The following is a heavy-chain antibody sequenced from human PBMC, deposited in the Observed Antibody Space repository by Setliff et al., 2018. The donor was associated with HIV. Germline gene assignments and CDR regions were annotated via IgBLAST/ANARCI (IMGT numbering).Heavy chain of an antibody. J-gene: IGHJ4*02. CDR2: IYTSGTT. V-gene: IGHV4-4*08. Sequence: SETLSLTCTVSGGSMNSFYWRWIRQPPGKGLEWIGYIYTSGTTNYNTSLKSRGTISIDTTSKKFSLKLNAVTAADTAVYYCARLGIYGDYLDHWGQGTLVTVSS. CDR3: ARLGIYGDYLDH. D-gene: IGHD4-17*01. CDR1: GGSMNSFY.